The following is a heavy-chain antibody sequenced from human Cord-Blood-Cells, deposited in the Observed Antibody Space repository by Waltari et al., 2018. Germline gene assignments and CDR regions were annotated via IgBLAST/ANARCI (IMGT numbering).Heavy chain of an antibody. CDR2: IYSGGST. CDR3: ARGGYSSGWCLVY. CDR1: GFTVSRNY. D-gene: IGHD6-19*01. Sequence: EVRVLESGGGLIKPGGSLRLSCAASGFTVSRNYMSWVPQAPGKGREWVSVIYSGGSTYYADSVKGRFTISRDNSKNTLYLQMNSLRAEDTAVYYCARGGYSSGWCLVYWGQGTLVTVSS. V-gene: IGHV3-53*01. J-gene: IGHJ4*02.